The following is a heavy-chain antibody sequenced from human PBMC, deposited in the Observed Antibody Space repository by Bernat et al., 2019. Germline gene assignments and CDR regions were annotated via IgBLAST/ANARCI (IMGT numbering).Heavy chain of an antibody. J-gene: IGHJ2*01. Sequence: QVQLQESGPGLVKPSETLSLTCTVSGGSISSDYWNWIRQPPGQGLEWIGYIYYSGSTYYNPSLQSRVTISVDTSKNQFSLSLSSVTAADTAVYYCARRAYDSSGYHYVWYFDLWGRGTLVTVSS. D-gene: IGHD3-22*01. CDR3: ARRAYDSSGYHYVWYFDL. CDR1: GGSISSDY. CDR2: IYYSGST. V-gene: IGHV4-59*08.